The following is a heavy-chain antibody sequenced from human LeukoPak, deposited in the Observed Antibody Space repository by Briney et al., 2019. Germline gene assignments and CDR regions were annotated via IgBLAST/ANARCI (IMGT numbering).Heavy chain of an antibody. J-gene: IGHJ4*02. CDR3: ASAPLNGDYFDY. Sequence: GRSLRLSCAASGFTFSSYSMNCVRQAPGKGLEWVSYISSSSSTIYYADSVKGRFTISRDNAKNSLYLQMNSLRDEDTAVYYCASAPLNGDYFDYWGQGTLVTVSS. CDR1: GFTFSSYS. CDR2: ISSSSSTI. D-gene: IGHD4-17*01. V-gene: IGHV3-48*02.